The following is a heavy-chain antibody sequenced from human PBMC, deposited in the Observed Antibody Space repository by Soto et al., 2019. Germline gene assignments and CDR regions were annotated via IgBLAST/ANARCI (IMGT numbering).Heavy chain of an antibody. CDR3: ARDLGYYYDSSGYYYGWFDP. D-gene: IGHD3-22*01. CDR1: GYTFTSYG. CDR2: ISAYNGNT. J-gene: IGHJ5*02. V-gene: IGHV1-18*01. Sequence: QVQLVQSGAEVKKPGASVKVSCKASGYTFTSYGISWVRQAPGQGLEWMGWISAYNGNTNYAQTLQGRVTMTTDTSTSTAYMELGSLRSDDTAVYYCARDLGYYYDSSGYYYGWFDPWGQGTLVTVSS.